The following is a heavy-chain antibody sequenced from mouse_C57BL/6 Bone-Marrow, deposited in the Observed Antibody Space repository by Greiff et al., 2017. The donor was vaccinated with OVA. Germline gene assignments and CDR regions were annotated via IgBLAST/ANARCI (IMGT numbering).Heavy chain of an antibody. Sequence: QVQLQQSGAELVKPGASVKISCKASGYAFSSYWMNWVKQRPGQGLEWIGQIYPGDGDTNYNGKFKGKATLTADKSSSTAYMQLSSLTSEDSAVYFCAREGLWHYWYFDVWGTGTTVTVSS. CDR3: AREGLWHYWYFDV. J-gene: IGHJ1*03. V-gene: IGHV1-80*01. CDR1: GYAFSSYW. CDR2: IYPGDGDT. D-gene: IGHD1-1*02.